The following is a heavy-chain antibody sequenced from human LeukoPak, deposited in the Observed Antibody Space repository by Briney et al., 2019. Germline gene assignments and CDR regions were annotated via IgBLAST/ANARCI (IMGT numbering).Heavy chain of an antibody. CDR2: IYYCGST. D-gene: IGHD2-21*01. CDR3: ARDHGVRGLWWSGYYGMDV. CDR1: GGSISGYY. J-gene: IGHJ6*02. Sequence: SETLSLTCTVPGGSISGYYWSWIRQPPGKGLEWIGYIYYCGSTNYNPSLKSRVTISVDTSKNQFSLKLSSVTAADTAVYYCARDHGVRGLWWSGYYGMDVWGQGTTVTVSS. V-gene: IGHV4-59*01.